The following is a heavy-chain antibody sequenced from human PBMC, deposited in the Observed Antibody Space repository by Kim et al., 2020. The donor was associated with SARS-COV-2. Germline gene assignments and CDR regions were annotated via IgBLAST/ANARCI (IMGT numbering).Heavy chain of an antibody. V-gene: IGHV3-30*02. CDR3: KRELCGGACCLDDY. D-gene: IGHD2-21*01. Sequence: GGSLRLSCAASGFTFRNYGMHWVRQAPGQGLEWVAFIQYDGSTQYYADSVKGRFTISRDGSRNTVSLEMNILRAEDTAMYYCKRELCGGACCLDDYLGQGTLVTGSS. CDR1: GFTFRNYG. CDR2: IQYDGSTQ. J-gene: IGHJ4*02.